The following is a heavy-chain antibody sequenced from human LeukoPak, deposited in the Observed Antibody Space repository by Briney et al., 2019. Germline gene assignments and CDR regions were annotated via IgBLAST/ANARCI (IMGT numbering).Heavy chain of an antibody. D-gene: IGHD3-10*01. CDR3: VRVRGIIITNYYYYMDV. V-gene: IGHV1-8*01. Sequence: ASVKVSCKASGYTFTSYDINWVRQATGQGLEWMGWMNPNSGNTGYAQKFQDKVTMTRNTSISTAYMELSSLRSEDTAVYYCVRVRGIIITNYYYYMDVWGKGTTVTISS. CDR1: GYTFTSYD. J-gene: IGHJ6*03. CDR2: MNPNSGNT.